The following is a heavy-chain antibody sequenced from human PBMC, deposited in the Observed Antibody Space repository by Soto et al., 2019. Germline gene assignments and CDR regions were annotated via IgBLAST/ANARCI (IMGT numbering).Heavy chain of an antibody. D-gene: IGHD3-16*01. CDR1: GFRFDEYN. CDR2: ITWNGANT. Sequence: PGGSLRLSCAASGFRFDEYNIHWVRQAPGKGLEWVSLITWNGANTYHADSVKGRFTISRDGTTKSVSLQMTSLKREDTGLYYCARETLSYGSALDVWGQGTTVTVSS. V-gene: IGHV3-43*01. J-gene: IGHJ6*02. CDR3: ARETLSYGSALDV.